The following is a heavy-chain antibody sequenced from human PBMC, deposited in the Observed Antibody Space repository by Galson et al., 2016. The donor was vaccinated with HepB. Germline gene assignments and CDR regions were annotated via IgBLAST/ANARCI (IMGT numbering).Heavy chain of an antibody. V-gene: IGHV3-7*05. CDR3: ARDLSFGGGSTWYDVMDV. Sequence: SLRLSCAASGFTFSTYWMTWVRQAPGKGVEWVANINQGGSEENYVDSMKGRFTISRDNSKNSLFLQINSLRAEDAAVYYCARDLSFGGGSTWYDVMDVWGQGTTVTVSS. J-gene: IGHJ6*02. D-gene: IGHD3-10*01. CDR1: GFTFSTYW. CDR2: INQGGSEE.